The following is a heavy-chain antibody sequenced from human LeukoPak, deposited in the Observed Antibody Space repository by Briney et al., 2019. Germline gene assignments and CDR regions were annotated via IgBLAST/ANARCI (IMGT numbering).Heavy chain of an antibody. D-gene: IGHD3-16*01. CDR2: IRYTGAT. CDR3: ARLHALGAEEFDP. V-gene: IGHV4-59*11. Sequence: SETLSLTCTVSGGSISGHYWSWIRQSPGKGLEWIGYIRYTGATNYNPYLQSRVTISVDMPKNQFSLRLNSVTAADTAVYYCARLHALGAEEFDPWGQGTLVTVSS. J-gene: IGHJ5*02. CDR1: GGSISGHY.